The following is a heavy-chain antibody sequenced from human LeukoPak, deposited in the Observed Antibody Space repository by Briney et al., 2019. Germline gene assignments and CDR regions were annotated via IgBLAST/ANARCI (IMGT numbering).Heavy chain of an antibody. Sequence: GGSLRLSCAASGFTFSSYGMHWVRQAPGKGLEWVAIIWYDGSNEYYVDSVKGRFTISRDNSKNTLYLQMNSLRAEDTAVYYCARDMEITMIVVVITTFDYWGQGTLVTVSS. J-gene: IGHJ4*02. D-gene: IGHD3-22*01. CDR1: GFTFSSYG. V-gene: IGHV3-30*02. CDR2: IWYDGSNE. CDR3: ARDMEITMIVVVITTFDY.